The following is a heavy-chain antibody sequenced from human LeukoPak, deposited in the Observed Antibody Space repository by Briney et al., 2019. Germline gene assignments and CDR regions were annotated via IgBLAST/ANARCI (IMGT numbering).Heavy chain of an antibody. D-gene: IGHD1-26*01. CDR2: INPNSGGT. J-gene: IGHJ6*03. V-gene: IGHV1-2*02. CDR3: ARLGSYSYYYYYMDV. CDR1: GYTFTGYY. Sequence: ASVKVSCKASGYTFTGYYMHWVRQAPGQGLEWMGWINPNSGGTNYAQKFQGRVTMNRDTSISTAYMELSRLRSDDTAVYYCARLGSYSYYYYYMDVWGKGTTVTVSS.